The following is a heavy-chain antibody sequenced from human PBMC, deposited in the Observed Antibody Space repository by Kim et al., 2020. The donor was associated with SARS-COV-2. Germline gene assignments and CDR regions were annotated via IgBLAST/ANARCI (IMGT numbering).Heavy chain of an antibody. D-gene: IGHD1-7*01. CDR1: GYMFIDYD. J-gene: IGHJ6*02. Sequence: ASVKVSCKASGYMFIDYDINWVRQATGQGIEWMGWMNPKSGDTGYAQKLLGRVTMSRNTSIGTAYLELSTLRSEDAAVSYCERGWDVSYWNYGFNSYYSMEVWGHGNTVTVSS. CDR2: MNPKSGDT. CDR3: ERGWDVSYWNYGFNSYYSMEV. V-gene: IGHV1-8*01.